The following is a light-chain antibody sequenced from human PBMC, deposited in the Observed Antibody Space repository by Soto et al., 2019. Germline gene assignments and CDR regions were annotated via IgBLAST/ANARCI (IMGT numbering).Light chain of an antibody. CDR1: SSNIGSNY. Sequence: QSVLTQPPSASGTPGQRVTISCSGSSSNIGSNYVYWYQQLPGTAPKLLIYRNNQRPSGVPDRFSGSKSGTSASLAISGLRSEDEADYYCAAWDDSLSVHVVFSGGTKLTVL. CDR2: RNN. CDR3: AAWDDSLSVHVV. J-gene: IGLJ2*01. V-gene: IGLV1-47*01.